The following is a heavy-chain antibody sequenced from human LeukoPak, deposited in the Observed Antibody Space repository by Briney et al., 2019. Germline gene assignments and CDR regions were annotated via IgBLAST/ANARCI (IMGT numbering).Heavy chain of an antibody. D-gene: IGHD5-24*01. V-gene: IGHV4-39*01. CDR3: ASPGGNRWLQFYHFDY. J-gene: IGHJ4*02. CDR2: MYYTGGT. Sequence: PSETLSLTCTVSGGSIGSASSYRAWIRQPPGKGLEWIGIMYYTGGTYYNPSLKSRVTISGDTSKNQFSLKLSSVTAADTAVYYCASPGGNRWLQFYHFDYWGQGTLVTVSS. CDR1: GGSIGSASSY.